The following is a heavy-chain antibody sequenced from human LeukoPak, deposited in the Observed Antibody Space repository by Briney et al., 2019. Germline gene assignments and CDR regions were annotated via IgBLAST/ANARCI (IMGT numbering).Heavy chain of an antibody. CDR3: ARGIESYGDYGY. D-gene: IGHD4-17*01. CDR1: GYSISSGYY. Sequence: PSETLSLTCAVSGYSISSGYYWGWIRQPPGKGLEWIGSIYHSGSTYYNPSPKSRVTISVDTSKNQFSLKLSSLTAADTAIYYCARGIESYGDYGYWGQGILVTVSS. CDR2: IYHSGST. J-gene: IGHJ4*02. V-gene: IGHV4-38-2*01.